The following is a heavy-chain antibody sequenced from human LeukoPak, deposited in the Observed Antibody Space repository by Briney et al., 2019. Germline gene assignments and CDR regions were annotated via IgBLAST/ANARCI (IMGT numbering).Heavy chain of an antibody. CDR1: GFTFSSYG. D-gene: IGHD2-2*01. CDR2: IRYDGSNK. CDR3: AKDRTTYCSSTSCSLYYFDY. Sequence: GGSLRLSCAASGFTFSSYGMHWVRQAPGKGLEWVAFIRYDGSNKYYADSVKGRFTISRDNSKNTLYLQMNSLRAEDTAVYYCAKDRTTYCSSTSCSLYYFDYWGQGTLVTVSS. J-gene: IGHJ4*02. V-gene: IGHV3-30*02.